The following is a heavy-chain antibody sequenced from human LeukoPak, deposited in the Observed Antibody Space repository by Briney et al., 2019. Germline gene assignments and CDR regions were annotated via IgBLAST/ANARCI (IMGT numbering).Heavy chain of an antibody. D-gene: IGHD2-21*02. Sequence: GASVKVSCKASGYTFTSYAMNWVRQAPGQGLEWMGWINTNTGNPTYAQGFTGRFVFSLDTSVSTAYLQISSLKAEDTAVYYCARDLEVVTAIPEYYYYGMDVWGQGTTVTVSS. J-gene: IGHJ6*02. V-gene: IGHV7-4-1*02. CDR3: ARDLEVVTAIPEYYYYGMDV. CDR1: GYTFTSYA. CDR2: INTNTGNP.